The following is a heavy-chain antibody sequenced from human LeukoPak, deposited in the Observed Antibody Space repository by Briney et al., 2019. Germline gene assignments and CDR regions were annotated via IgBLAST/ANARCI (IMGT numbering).Heavy chain of an antibody. CDR2: ISYDGSNN. J-gene: IGHJ4*02. CDR3: ARDSDDPPFGY. Sequence: GGSLRLSCAASGFTFSSYAMHWVRQAPGKGLEWVAVISYDGSNNYYADSVKGRFTISRDNSKNTLYLQMNSLRAEDTAVYYCARDSDDPPFGYWGQGTLVTVSS. CDR1: GFTFSSYA. D-gene: IGHD1-1*01. V-gene: IGHV3-30-3*01.